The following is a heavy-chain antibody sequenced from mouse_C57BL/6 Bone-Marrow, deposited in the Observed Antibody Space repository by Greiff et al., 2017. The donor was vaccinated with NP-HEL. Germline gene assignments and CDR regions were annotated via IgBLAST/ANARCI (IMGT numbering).Heavy chain of an antibody. CDR1: GYSFTGYY. J-gene: IGHJ1*03. CDR3: SRNPPFTTVVAHWYIDV. CDR2: LNPSTGGT. Sequence: EVKVVESGPELVKPGASVKISCKASGYSFTGYYMNWVKQSPEKSLEWIGELNPSTGGTTYIQKFKAKATLTVDKSSSTAYMQLKSLTSEDSAVYYCSRNPPFTTVVAHWYIDVWGTGTTVTVSS. D-gene: IGHD1-1*01. V-gene: IGHV1-42*01.